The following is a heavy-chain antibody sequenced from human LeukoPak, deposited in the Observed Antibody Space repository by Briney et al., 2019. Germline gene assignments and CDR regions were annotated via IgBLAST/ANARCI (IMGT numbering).Heavy chain of an antibody. V-gene: IGHV4-59*01. J-gene: IGHJ4*02. CDR3: ARDGGSGGRLFDS. D-gene: IGHD2-15*01. Sequence: PSETLSLTCTVSDVSFSTYYWSWIRQPPGKGLEWIGYIYYSGTTNYNPSLKSRVTISVDTSKNQFSLRLSSVTAADTAVYYCARDGGSGGRLFDSWGQGTLVTVPS. CDR1: DVSFSTYY. CDR2: IYYSGTT.